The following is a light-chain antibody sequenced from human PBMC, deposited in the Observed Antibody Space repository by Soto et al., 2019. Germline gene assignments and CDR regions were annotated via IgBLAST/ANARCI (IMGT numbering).Light chain of an antibody. CDR2: EVS. CDR1: SSDVGSYNV. CDR3: CSYAGSSSAYV. J-gene: IGLJ1*01. V-gene: IGLV2-23*02. Sequence: QSVLTQPASVSGSPGQSITTSCTGTSSDVGSYNVVSWYQQHPGKAPELLIYEVSKRPSGVSDRFSGSKSGNTASLTISGLQAEDEADYHCCSYAGSSSAYVFGTGTKVTVL.